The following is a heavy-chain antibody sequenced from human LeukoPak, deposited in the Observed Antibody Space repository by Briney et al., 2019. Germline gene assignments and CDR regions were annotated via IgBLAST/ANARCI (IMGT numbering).Heavy chain of an antibody. D-gene: IGHD2-15*01. CDR1: GFTFGDYA. CDR3: AGGGLNNLDP. V-gene: IGHV3-49*04. CDR2: IRSKAYGGTT. Sequence: GGSLRLSCTASGFTFGDYAMSWVRQAPGKALEWVGFIRSKAYGGTTEYAASVKGRFTISRDDSKSIAYLQMNSLKTEDTAVYYCAGGGLNNLDPWGQGTPVTVSS. J-gene: IGHJ5*02.